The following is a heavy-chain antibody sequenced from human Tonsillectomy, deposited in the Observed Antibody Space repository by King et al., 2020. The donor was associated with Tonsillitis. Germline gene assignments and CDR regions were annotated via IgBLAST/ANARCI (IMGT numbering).Heavy chain of an antibody. J-gene: IGHJ3*02. Sequence: QLVQSGAEVKKPGSSVKVSCKASGGTFSNYAITWVRQAPGQGLEWMGRIIPILSMTNYAQRFQGRVTITADKSTSTAYMELSRLRSEDTAVYYCARVIAVSGSESFDIWGQGTMVTVSS. CDR3: ARVIAVSGSESFDI. V-gene: IGHV1-69*09. CDR2: IIPILSMT. D-gene: IGHD6-19*01. CDR1: GGTFSNYA.